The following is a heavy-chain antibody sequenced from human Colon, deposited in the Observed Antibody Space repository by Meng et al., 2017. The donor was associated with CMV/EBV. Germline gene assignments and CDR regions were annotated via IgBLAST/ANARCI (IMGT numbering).Heavy chain of an antibody. D-gene: IGHD4-17*01. Sequence: QESGPGLVKPSEPLSLTCTVSCCSISSSTYYWGWIRQTPGKGLEWIGNIYYSGYTYYNPSLKSRLTISVDTSKNQFSLKLTSVTAADTAVYYCATDYGDYYFDRWGQGTLVTVSS. CDR2: IYYSGYT. CDR3: ATDYGDYYFDR. J-gene: IGHJ4*02. V-gene: IGHV4-39*07. CDR1: CCSISSSTYY.